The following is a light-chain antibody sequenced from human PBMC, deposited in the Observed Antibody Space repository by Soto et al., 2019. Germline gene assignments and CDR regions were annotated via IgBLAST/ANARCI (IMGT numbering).Light chain of an antibody. V-gene: IGKV1-5*03. CDR3: QQYHSFPWT. CDR1: QSIGSW. J-gene: IGKJ1*01. Sequence: DIQMTQSPSTLSASVGDRVAITCRAGQSIGSWLAWYRQKPGKAPKLLIYKASNLENGVPSGFSGSGSGTEFTLTISSLQPDDFATYYCQQYHSFPWTFGQGTRVEIK. CDR2: KAS.